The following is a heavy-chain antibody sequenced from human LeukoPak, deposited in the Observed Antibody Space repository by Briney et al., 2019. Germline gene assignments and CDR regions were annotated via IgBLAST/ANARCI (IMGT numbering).Heavy chain of an antibody. D-gene: IGHD7-27*01. Sequence: SQTLSLTCAVSGGSISSGGYPWSWIRQPPGKGLEWIGYIYHSGSTYYNPSLKSRVTISVDRSKNQFSLKLSSVTAADTAVYYCARLTGVEVVFDYWGQGTLVTVSS. CDR3: ARLTGVEVVFDY. CDR1: GGSISSGGYP. CDR2: IYHSGST. V-gene: IGHV4-30-2*01. J-gene: IGHJ4*02.